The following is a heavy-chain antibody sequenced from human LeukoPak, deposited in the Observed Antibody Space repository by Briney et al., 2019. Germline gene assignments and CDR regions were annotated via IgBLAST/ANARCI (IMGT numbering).Heavy chain of an antibody. D-gene: IGHD1-26*01. J-gene: IGHJ4*02. Sequence: GGSLRLSCAASGFTFSDYYMSWIRQAPGKGLEWVSHISSSSTYTNCADSVKGRFTISRDNAKNSLYLQMNSLRAEDTAVYYCARDRMVGSTHYFDYWGQGTLVTVSS. CDR2: ISSSSTYT. CDR3: ARDRMVGSTHYFDY. CDR1: GFTFSDYY. V-gene: IGHV3-11*05.